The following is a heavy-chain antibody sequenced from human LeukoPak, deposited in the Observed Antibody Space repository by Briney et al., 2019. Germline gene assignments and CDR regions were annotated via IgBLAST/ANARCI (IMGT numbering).Heavy chain of an antibody. Sequence: GGSLRLSCAASGFTFSSYAMSWVRQAPGKGLEWVSAISGSGGNTYYADSVKGRFTISRDNSKNTLYLQMNSLRAEDTAVYYCANPSQTYRGSDYWGQGTLVTVSS. CDR1: GFTFSSYA. CDR3: ANPSQTYRGSDY. D-gene: IGHD4-4*01. CDR2: ISGSGGNT. V-gene: IGHV3-23*01. J-gene: IGHJ4*02.